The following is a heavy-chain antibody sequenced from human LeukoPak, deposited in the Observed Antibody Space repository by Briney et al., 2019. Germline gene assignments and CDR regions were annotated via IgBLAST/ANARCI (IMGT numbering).Heavy chain of an antibody. CDR3: ARDRSGILGYYYNGMDV. V-gene: IGHV1-2*06. Sequence: GASVKDSCKASGYTFTGYHVHWVRQAPGQGLEWMGRINPNSGVTNYAQKFQGRVTMTRHTSITTAHMELSRLRSDDTAVYYCARDRSGILGYYYNGMDVWGQGTTVTVSS. D-gene: IGHD3-10*01. CDR1: GYTFTGYH. CDR2: INPNSGVT. J-gene: IGHJ6*02.